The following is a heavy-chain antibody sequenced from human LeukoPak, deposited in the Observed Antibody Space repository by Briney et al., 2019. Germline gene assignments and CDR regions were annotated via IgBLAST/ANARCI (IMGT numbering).Heavy chain of an antibody. J-gene: IGHJ6*03. CDR1: GFSFATYW. CDR2: IQQDGTEK. D-gene: IGHD6-13*01. V-gene: IGHV3-7*01. CDR3: ARDRIEQQRTLGRSTNYYSYYYMDV. Sequence: GGSLRLSCAASGFSFATYWMSWVRQAPGKGLEWVASIQQDGTEKYYVDSVKGRFTISRDNAKNSLDLQMNSLRVEDTAVYYCARDRIEQQRTLGRSTNYYSYYYMDVWGKGTTVTVSS.